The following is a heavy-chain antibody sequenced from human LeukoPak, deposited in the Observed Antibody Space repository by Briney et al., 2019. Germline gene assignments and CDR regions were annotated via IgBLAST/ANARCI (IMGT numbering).Heavy chain of an antibody. CDR2: INAGNGNT. CDR3: ARARSGPPPYYYYGMDV. V-gene: IGHV1-3*01. Sequence: ASVKVSCKASGYTFTSYAMHWVRQAPGQRLEWMGWINAGNGNTKYSQKFQGRVTITRDTSASTAYMELSSLRSEDTAVYSCARARSGPPPYYYYGMDVWGQGTTVTVSS. J-gene: IGHJ6*02. CDR1: GYTFTSYA. D-gene: IGHD3-10*01.